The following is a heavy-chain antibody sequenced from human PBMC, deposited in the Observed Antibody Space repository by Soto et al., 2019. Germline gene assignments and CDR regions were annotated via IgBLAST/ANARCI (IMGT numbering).Heavy chain of an antibody. V-gene: IGHV4-34*01. CDR1: GGSFSGYY. J-gene: IGHJ6*02. CDR3: ARGRALDFWSGYRYGMDG. D-gene: IGHD3-3*01. Sequence: PSETLSLTCAVYGGSFSGYYWSGIRQPPGKGREWIGEINHSGSTNYNPSLKSRVTISVDTSKNQFSLKLSSVTAADTAVYYCARGRALDFWSGYRYGMDGWGQGTTVTVSS. CDR2: INHSGST.